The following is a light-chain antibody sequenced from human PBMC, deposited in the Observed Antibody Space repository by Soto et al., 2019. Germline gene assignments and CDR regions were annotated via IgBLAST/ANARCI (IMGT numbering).Light chain of an antibody. CDR2: EVS. V-gene: IGLV2-14*01. J-gene: IGLJ1*01. CDR3: TSYEGGGRYV. Sequence: QSVLTQPASVSGSPGQSVTISCTGTSSDVGAYNLVSWYQQYPGKAPKLMIYEVSNRPSGVSNRFSGSKSGNTASLTICGLQAEDEADYYCCTSYEGGGRYVFGSGTKVTVL. CDR1: SSDVGAYNL.